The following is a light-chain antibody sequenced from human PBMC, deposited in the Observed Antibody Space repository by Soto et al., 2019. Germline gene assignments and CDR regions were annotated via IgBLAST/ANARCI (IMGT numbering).Light chain of an antibody. CDR3: SSYTSSSTLDVV. Sequence: QSALTQPASVSGAPGQSITISCTGTSSDVGGYNYVSWYQQHPGKAPKLMIYDVSNRPSGVSNRFSGSKSGNTASLTITGLQVEDEAEYYCSSYTSSSTLDVVFGGGTKLTVL. CDR1: SSDVGGYNY. V-gene: IGLV2-14*01. J-gene: IGLJ2*01. CDR2: DVS.